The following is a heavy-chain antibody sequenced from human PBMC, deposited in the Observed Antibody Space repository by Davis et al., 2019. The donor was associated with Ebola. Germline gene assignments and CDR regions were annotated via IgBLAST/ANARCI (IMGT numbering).Heavy chain of an antibody. Sequence: PGGSLRLYCAASGFTFDDFGMSWVRQVPGKGLEWVSGINWNGGITAYADSVKGRFTISRDSATNSLYLQMNSLTAEDTALYHCARDRALRRYYYYGMDVWGKGTTVTVSS. D-gene: IGHD3-10*01. CDR2: INWNGGIT. J-gene: IGHJ6*04. CDR3: ARDRALRRYYYYGMDV. V-gene: IGHV3-20*01. CDR1: GFTFDDFG.